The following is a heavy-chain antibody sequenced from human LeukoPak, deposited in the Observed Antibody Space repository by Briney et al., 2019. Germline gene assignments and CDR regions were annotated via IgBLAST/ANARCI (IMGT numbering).Heavy chain of an antibody. D-gene: IGHD6-13*01. Sequence: GGSLRLSCAASRFTFTTYAVHWVRQAPGKGLEWVALISNDGSKKYYADSVKGRFTISRDNSQSTVYLQMNSLRVGDTAVYYCARAGLGASADIWGPGTLVTVSS. V-gene: IGHV3-30-3*01. J-gene: IGHJ4*02. CDR3: ARAGLGASADI. CDR2: ISNDGSKK. CDR1: RFTFTTYA.